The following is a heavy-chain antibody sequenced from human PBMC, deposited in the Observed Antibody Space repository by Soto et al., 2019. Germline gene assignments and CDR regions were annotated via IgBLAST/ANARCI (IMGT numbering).Heavy chain of an antibody. Sequence: LRLSCAASGFTFSSYAMSWVRQAPGKGLEWVSAISGSGGSTYYADSVKGRFTISRDNSKNTLYLQMNSLRAEDTAVYYCAKDRAQWLATWFDPWGQGTLVTVSS. J-gene: IGHJ5*02. V-gene: IGHV3-23*01. CDR3: AKDRAQWLATWFDP. D-gene: IGHD6-19*01. CDR1: GFTFSSYA. CDR2: ISGSGGST.